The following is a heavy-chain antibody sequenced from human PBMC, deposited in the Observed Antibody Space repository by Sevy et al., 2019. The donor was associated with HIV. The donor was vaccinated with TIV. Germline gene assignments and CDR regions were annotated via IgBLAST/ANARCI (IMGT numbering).Heavy chain of an antibody. D-gene: IGHD6-13*01. CDR3: AGIAAAGYDAFDI. CDR2: IYPGDSDT. CDR1: GYSFTSYW. V-gene: IGHV5-51*01. J-gene: IGHJ3*02. Sequence: GESLKISCKGSGYSFTSYWIGWVRQMPGKGLEWMGIIYPGDSDTRYSPSFQGQVPISADKSISTAYLQWSSLKASDTAMYYCAGIAAAGYDAFDIWGQGTMVTVSS.